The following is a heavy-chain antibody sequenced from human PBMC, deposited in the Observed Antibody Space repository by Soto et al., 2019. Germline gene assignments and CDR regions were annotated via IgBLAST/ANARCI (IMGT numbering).Heavy chain of an antibody. V-gene: IGHV2-5*01. D-gene: IGHD6-19*01. J-gene: IGHJ5*02. CDR1: GFALSTSGVG. Sequence: QITLKESGPTLVKPTQTLTLTCTFSGFALSTSGVGVGWIRQPPGKALEWLALIYWNDDKRYSPSLRSRLTITKYTSKNQVVLTMTNMDPVDTATYYCEHRQGQGQWLLRRQVDWFDPWGQGTLVTVSS. CDR3: EHRQGQGQWLLRRQVDWFDP. CDR2: IYWNDDK.